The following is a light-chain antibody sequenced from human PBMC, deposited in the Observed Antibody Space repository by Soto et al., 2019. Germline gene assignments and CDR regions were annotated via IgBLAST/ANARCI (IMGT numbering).Light chain of an antibody. V-gene: IGLV2-14*01. J-gene: IGLJ1*01. CDR1: SSDVGGYNY. Sequence: QSALTQPASVSGSPGQSITISCTGTSSDVGGYNYVSWYQQHPGKAPKVMIYEVRNRPSGVSNRFSGSKSGNTASLTISGLQAEDEADYYCSSYTSSSTPYVFGTGTKVTVL. CDR3: SSYTSSSTPYV. CDR2: EVR.